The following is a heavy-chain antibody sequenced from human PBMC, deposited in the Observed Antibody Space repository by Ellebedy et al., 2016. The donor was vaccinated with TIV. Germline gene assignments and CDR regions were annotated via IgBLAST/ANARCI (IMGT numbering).Heavy chain of an antibody. CDR2: IYQDGSDR. D-gene: IGHD4-17*01. V-gene: IGHV3-7*01. J-gene: IGHJ5*02. Sequence: PGGSLRLSCEASGFSFRSYWMSWVRQAPGKGLEWVANIYQDGSDRYYVDSVKGRFTISRDNANNLLFLQMNSLRAEDTAVYYCARRGSYGDYAVQVNSWFDTWGQGTLVTVSS. CDR1: GFSFRSYW. CDR3: ARRGSYGDYAVQVNSWFDT.